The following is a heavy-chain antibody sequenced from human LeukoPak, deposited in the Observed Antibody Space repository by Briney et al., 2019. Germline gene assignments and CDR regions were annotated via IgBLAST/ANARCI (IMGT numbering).Heavy chain of an antibody. Sequence: TSETLSLTCTVSGGSIKNYYWTWIRQPPGKGLEWIGYIYYSGSTSSNPSLKSRVTISVDTSKNQFSLRLKYVTAADTAVYHCARDVPRGTGYMDVWGKGTTVTVSS. CDR1: GGSIKNYY. J-gene: IGHJ6*03. D-gene: IGHD3-10*01. CDR2: IYYSGST. CDR3: ARDVPRGTGYMDV. V-gene: IGHV4-59*01.